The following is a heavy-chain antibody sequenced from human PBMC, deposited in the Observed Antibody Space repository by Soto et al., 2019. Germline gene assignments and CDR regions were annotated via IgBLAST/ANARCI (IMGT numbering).Heavy chain of an antibody. CDR2: IDYSGNT. J-gene: IGHJ4*02. V-gene: IGHV4-61*01. CDR1: GDSVSSRSYY. D-gene: IGHD5-18*01. CDR3: ARDIRGYSRAFDY. Sequence: SETLSLTCTVSGDSVSSRSYYWTWVRQPPGKGLEWIGYIDYSGNTNYDPSLQSRVTMSLDTSKNQFSLKLTSVTAADTAFYYCARDIRGYSRAFDYWGQGIMVTVSS.